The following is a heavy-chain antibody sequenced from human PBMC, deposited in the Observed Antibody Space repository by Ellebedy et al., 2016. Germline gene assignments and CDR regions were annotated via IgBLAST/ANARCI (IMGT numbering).Heavy chain of an antibody. Sequence: GESLKISCGASGFSFNTFFMGWVRQAPGKGLEWVSTISAGGDNTQFADSVKGRFTISRDDPKSTLYLQMNSLRAEDTAVYYCAKEVSTVTQNWFDPWGQGTLVTVSS. CDR2: ISAGGDNT. CDR3: AKEVSTVTQNWFDP. V-gene: IGHV3-23*01. D-gene: IGHD4-17*01. CDR1: GFSFNTFF. J-gene: IGHJ5*02.